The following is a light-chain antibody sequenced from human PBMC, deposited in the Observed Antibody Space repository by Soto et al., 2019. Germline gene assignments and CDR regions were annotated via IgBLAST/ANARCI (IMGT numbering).Light chain of an antibody. J-gene: IGLJ1*01. V-gene: IGLV4-60*03. Sequence: QLVLTQSSSASASLGSSVKLTCTLSSGHSSYIIAWHQQQPGKAPRYLMKLEGSGSYNKGSGVPDRFSGSGSGADRYLTISNLQSEDEADYYCETWDSNTRVFGTGTKLTVL. CDR3: ETWDSNTRV. CDR2: LEGSGSY. CDR1: SGHSSYI.